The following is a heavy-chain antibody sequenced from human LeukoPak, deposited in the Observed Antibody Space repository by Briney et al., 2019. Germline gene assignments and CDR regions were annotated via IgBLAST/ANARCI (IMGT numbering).Heavy chain of an antibody. D-gene: IGHD2-15*01. CDR1: GFTFDDYA. V-gene: IGHV3-9*03. CDR2: ISWNSGSI. Sequence: PGGSLRLSCAASGFTFDDYAMHWVRQAPGKGLEWVSGISWNSGSIVYADSVKGRFTISRDKAKNSLYLQMNSLRAEDMALYYCAKGSGGGYDYYYYMDVWGKGTTVTVSS. CDR3: AKGSGGGYDYYYYMDV. J-gene: IGHJ6*03.